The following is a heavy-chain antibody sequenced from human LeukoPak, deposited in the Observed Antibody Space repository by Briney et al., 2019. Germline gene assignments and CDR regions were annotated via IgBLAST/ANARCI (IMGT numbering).Heavy chain of an antibody. CDR3: ARDRGYSNFDY. Sequence: GGSLRLSCAASGFGCSNYWMSWVRQAPGKGLEGVANMNEDGSEKNYVDSVKGRFTISRANAQDSLYLQMNSLRAEDTAVYYCARDRGYSNFDYWGQGTLLTVSS. CDR1: GFGCSNYW. J-gene: IGHJ4*02. V-gene: IGHV3-7*01. D-gene: IGHD4-11*01. CDR2: MNEDGSEK.